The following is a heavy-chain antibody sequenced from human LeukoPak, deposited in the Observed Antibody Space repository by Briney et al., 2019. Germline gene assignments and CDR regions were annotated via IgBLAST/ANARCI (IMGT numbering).Heavy chain of an antibody. CDR3: ARRDGYNSYYFDY. J-gene: IGHJ4*02. CDR2: IFYSGST. Sequence: SETLSLTCTVSGGSISTSNYYWGWIRQPPGKGLEWIGSIFYSGSTYYSPSLKSRVAISVDTSKNQFSLKLSSVTAADTAVYYCARRDGYNSYYFDYWGQGTLVTVSS. V-gene: IGHV4-39*01. CDR1: GGSISTSNYY. D-gene: IGHD5-24*01.